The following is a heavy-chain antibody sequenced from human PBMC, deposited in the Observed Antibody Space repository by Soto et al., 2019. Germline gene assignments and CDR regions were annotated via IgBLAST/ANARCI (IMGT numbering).Heavy chain of an antibody. CDR1: GGSISSSNW. J-gene: IGHJ6*02. V-gene: IGHV4-4*02. D-gene: IGHD6-19*01. CDR2: IYHSGST. CDR3: ARDRAVDTYGMDV. Sequence: SETLSLTCAVSGGSISSSNWWSWVRQPPGKGLEWIGEIYHSGSTNYNPSLKSRVTISVDKSKNQFSLKLSSVIAADTAVYYCARDRAVDTYGMDVWGQGTTVTVSS.